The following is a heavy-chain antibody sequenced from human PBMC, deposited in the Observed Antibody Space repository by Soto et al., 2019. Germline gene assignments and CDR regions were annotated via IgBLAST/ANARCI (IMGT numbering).Heavy chain of an antibody. D-gene: IGHD2-8*01. Sequence: ASSEGLRKASSYALQTKALSSLQQSPGQGLEWMGWISVHNGNTNYAQKLQGRVAMTRDTSTSTVYMELNSLRSEDTAVYYCARPPYPGCINAVCYPRHYWGQGTLVTVSS. J-gene: IGHJ4*02. CDR3: ARPPYPGCINAVCYPRHY. CDR2: ISVHNGNT. CDR1: SYALQTKA. V-gene: IGHV1-18*01.